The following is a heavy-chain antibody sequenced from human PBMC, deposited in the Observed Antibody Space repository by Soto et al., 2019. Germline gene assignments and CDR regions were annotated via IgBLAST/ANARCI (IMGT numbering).Heavy chain of an antibody. D-gene: IGHD4-17*01. V-gene: IGHV4-4*02. J-gene: IGHJ5*02. Sequence: SETLSLTCAVSGGSISSSNWWSWVRQPPGKGLEWIGEIYHSGSTNYNPSLKSRVTISVDKSKNQFSLKLSSVTAADTAVYYCARDRRYGDYDYWFDPWGQGTLVTVSS. CDR2: IYHSGST. CDR1: GGSISSSNW. CDR3: ARDRRYGDYDYWFDP.